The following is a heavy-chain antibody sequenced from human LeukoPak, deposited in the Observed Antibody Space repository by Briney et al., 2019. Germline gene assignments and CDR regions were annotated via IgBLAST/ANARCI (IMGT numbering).Heavy chain of an antibody. CDR1: GGSFSGYY. Sequence: PSETLSLTCAVYGGSFSGYYWSWIRQPPGKGLEWIGEINHSGSTNYNPSLKSRVTISVDTSKNLFSLKLSSVTAADTAVYYCARGVLLWFGDAFDYWGQGTLVTVSS. J-gene: IGHJ4*02. V-gene: IGHV4-34*01. D-gene: IGHD3-10*01. CDR2: INHSGST. CDR3: ARGVLLWFGDAFDY.